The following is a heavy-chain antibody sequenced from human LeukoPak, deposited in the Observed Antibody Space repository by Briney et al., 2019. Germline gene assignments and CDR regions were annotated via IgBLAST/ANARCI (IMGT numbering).Heavy chain of an antibody. Sequence: GGSLRLSCAASGFTFSGSAMHWVRQAFGKGLEWVGRIRSKANSYATAYAASVKGRFTISRDDSKNTAYLQMNSLKTEDTAVYYCTRLSPRYSYGGSGDYWGQGTLVTVSS. CDR1: GFTFSGSA. J-gene: IGHJ4*02. CDR3: TRLSPRYSYGGSGDY. V-gene: IGHV3-73*01. D-gene: IGHD5-18*01. CDR2: IRSKANSYAT.